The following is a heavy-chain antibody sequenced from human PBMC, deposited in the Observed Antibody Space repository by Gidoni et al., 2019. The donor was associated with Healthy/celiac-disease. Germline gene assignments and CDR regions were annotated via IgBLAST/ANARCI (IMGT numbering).Heavy chain of an antibody. J-gene: IGHJ6*02. CDR1: GGSISNGDYY. Sequence: QVQLQESGPGLVKPSQTLSLTCTVSGGSISNGDYYWSWIRQPPGKGLEWIGYIYYSGSNYYNPSLKSRVTTSVDTSKNQFSLKLSSVTAADTAVYYCAREAKPYCSSTSCQIDYYYGMDVWGQGTTVTVSS. V-gene: IGHV4-30-4*01. CDR2: IYYSGSN. CDR3: AREAKPYCSSTSCQIDYYYGMDV. D-gene: IGHD2-2*01.